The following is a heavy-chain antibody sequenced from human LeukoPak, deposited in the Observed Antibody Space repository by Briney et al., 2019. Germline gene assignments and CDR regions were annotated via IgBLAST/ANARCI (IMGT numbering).Heavy chain of an antibody. V-gene: IGHV3-48*01. J-gene: IGHJ4*02. CDR1: GFTFSSYS. CDR2: ISSSTI. Sequence: PGGSLRLSCAASGFTFSSYSMNWARQAPGKGLEWVSYISSSTIYYADSVKGRFTISRDNAKNSLYLQMNSLRAEDTAVYYCAKRYNWNDVYDYWGQGTLVTVSS. D-gene: IGHD1-20*01. CDR3: AKRYNWNDVYDY.